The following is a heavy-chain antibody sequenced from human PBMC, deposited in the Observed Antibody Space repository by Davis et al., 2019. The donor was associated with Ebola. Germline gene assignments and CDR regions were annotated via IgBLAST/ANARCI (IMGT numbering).Heavy chain of an antibody. Sequence: MPSETLSLTCTVSGGSISGSYWSWIRQPPGKGLEWIGYTYYSGSTIYNPSLKSRLTMSVDTSKNQFSLKLSSVTAADTAVYYCARGRGLGYCSGGSCYEAFDYWGQGTLVTVSS. D-gene: IGHD2-15*01. V-gene: IGHV4-59*12. CDR1: GGSISGSY. CDR2: TYYSGST. J-gene: IGHJ4*02. CDR3: ARGRGLGYCSGGSCYEAFDY.